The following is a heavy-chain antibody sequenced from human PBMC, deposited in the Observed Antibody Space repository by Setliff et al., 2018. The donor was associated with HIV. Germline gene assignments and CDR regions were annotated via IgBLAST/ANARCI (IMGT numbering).Heavy chain of an antibody. Sequence: PGESLKISCQTSGYSFTTYWIGWVRQMPGKGLECVGIVYPGNSDTRYSPPFQGQVIISTDKSITTAYLQWSSLEASDTAMYYCARHCNSGSCYKGNGHYGMDVWGQGTTVTVSS. D-gene: IGHD2-8*01. J-gene: IGHJ6*02. V-gene: IGHV5-51*01. CDR1: GYSFTTYW. CDR3: ARHCNSGSCYKGNGHYGMDV. CDR2: VYPGNSDT.